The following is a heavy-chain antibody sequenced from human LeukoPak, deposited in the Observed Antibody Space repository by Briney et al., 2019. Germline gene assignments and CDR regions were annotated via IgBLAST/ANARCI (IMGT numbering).Heavy chain of an antibody. D-gene: IGHD6-13*01. CDR1: GYSISSGYY. V-gene: IGHV4-38-2*02. J-gene: IGHJ6*03. CDR2: IYHSGST. CDR3: ARERQQLVPSSYYYYMDV. Sequence: SETLSLTCTVSGYSISSGYYWGWIRQPPGKGLEWIGSIYHSGSTYYNPSLKSRVTISVDTSKNQFSLKLSSVTAADTAVYYCARERQQLVPSSYYYYMDVWGKGTTVTVSS.